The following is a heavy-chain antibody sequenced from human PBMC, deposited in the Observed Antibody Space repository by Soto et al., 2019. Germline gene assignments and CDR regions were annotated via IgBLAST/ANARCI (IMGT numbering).Heavy chain of an antibody. D-gene: IGHD2-15*01. CDR2: INHSGST. CDR3: ARGPHLVVVAATRIVGWFDP. V-gene: IGHV4-34*01. Sequence: QVQLQQWGAGLLKPSETLSLTCAVYGGSFSGYYWSWIRQPPGKGLEWIGEINHSGSTNYNPSLRGDVPGTVDTSRSRLPLKLSSVTAPEPSVYYCARGPHLVVVAATRIVGWFDPWGQGTLVTVSS. J-gene: IGHJ5*02. CDR1: GGSFSGYY.